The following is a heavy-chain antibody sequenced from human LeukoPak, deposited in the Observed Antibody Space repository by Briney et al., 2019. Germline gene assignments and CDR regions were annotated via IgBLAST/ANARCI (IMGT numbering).Heavy chain of an antibody. J-gene: IGHJ4*02. CDR1: GGSFSGYY. Sequence: ETLSLTCAVYGGSFSGYYWSWIRQPPGKGLEWIGEINHSGSTNYNPSLKSRVTISVDTSKNQFSLKLSSVTAADTAVYYCARTSIVGATWPTIDYWGQGTLVTVSS. D-gene: IGHD1-26*01. V-gene: IGHV4-34*01. CDR2: INHSGST. CDR3: ARTSIVGATWPTIDY.